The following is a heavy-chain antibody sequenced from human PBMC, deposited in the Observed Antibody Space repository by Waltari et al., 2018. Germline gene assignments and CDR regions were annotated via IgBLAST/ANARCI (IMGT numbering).Heavy chain of an antibody. Sequence: EVQLVVSGGGLVQPGGSLRLSCAASGFTVGNNYMTWVRQAPGKGLWWVSIIFSCGNTYYADSVKGRFVISRDTSKNMVFLQVNSLMVEDTAVYYCATTVATMRRTYYYHGLDVWGQGTTVTVSS. CDR1: GFTVGNNY. CDR2: IFSCGNT. J-gene: IGHJ6*02. V-gene: IGHV3-66*01. CDR3: ATTVATMRRTYYYHGLDV. D-gene: IGHD5-12*01.